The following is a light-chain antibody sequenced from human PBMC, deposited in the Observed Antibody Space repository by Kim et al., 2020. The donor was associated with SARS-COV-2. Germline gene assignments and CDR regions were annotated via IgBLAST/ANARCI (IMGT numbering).Light chain of an antibody. Sequence: GGTVTLTCGSRAGPVTSGHYPYWFQQKPGQAPKTLIHDTSNKHSWTPARFSGSLLGDKAALILSGAQPEDEAEYYCLLSYSGARWVFGGGTQLTVL. CDR2: DTS. CDR1: AGPVTSGHY. CDR3: LLSYSGARWV. J-gene: IGLJ3*02. V-gene: IGLV7-46*01.